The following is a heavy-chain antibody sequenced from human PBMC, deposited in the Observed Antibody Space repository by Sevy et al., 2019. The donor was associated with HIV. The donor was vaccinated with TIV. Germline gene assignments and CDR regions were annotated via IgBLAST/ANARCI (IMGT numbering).Heavy chain of an antibody. CDR2: IWYDGSNK. D-gene: IGHD3-22*01. Sequence: EGSLRLSCAASGFTFSSYGMHWVRQAPGKELEWVAVIWYDGSNKYYADSVKGRFTISRDNSKNTLYLQMNSLRAEDTAVYYCARGEQYYDSSPFDYWGQGTLVTVSS. J-gene: IGHJ4*02. CDR1: GFTFSSYG. V-gene: IGHV3-33*01. CDR3: ARGEQYYDSSPFDY.